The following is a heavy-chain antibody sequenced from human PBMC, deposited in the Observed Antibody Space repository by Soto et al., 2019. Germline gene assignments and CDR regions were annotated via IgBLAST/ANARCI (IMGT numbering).Heavy chain of an antibody. D-gene: IGHD6-19*01. V-gene: IGHV1-8*01. Sequence: QVQLVQSGAEVKKPGASVKVSCKASGYNFTSYDIIWVRQATGQGLEWMGWMNPSTGNTDSAEKFQGRLTMTRNTSISTVYMELSSLSFEDTAVYYCARGRIIVAGGFDPWGQGTLVTVSS. J-gene: IGHJ5*02. CDR1: GYNFTSYD. CDR2: MNPSTGNT. CDR3: ARGRIIVAGGFDP.